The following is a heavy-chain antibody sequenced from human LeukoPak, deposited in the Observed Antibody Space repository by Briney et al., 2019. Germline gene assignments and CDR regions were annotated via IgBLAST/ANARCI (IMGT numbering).Heavy chain of an antibody. CDR1: GGSISSGDYY. CDR2: IYYSGST. V-gene: IGHV4-30-4*01. CDR3: ARHAIYSGGYSFWFDP. J-gene: IGHJ5*02. D-gene: IGHD1-26*01. Sequence: PSQTLSLTCTVSGGSISSGDYYWSWIRQPPGKGLEWIGYIYYSGSTYYNPSLKSRVTISVDTSKNQFSLKLSSVTAADTAVYYCARHAIYSGGYSFWFDPWGLGTLVTVSS.